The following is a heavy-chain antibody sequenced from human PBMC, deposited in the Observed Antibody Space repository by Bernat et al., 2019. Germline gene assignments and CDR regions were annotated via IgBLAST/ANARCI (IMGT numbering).Heavy chain of an antibody. Sequence: EVQLVESGGALVQPGGSLRLSCAASGFTFSSYSMNWVRQAPGKGLEWVSYISRTSSNIYYAESVKGRFTISRDNAKNSLYLQMNSLRAEDTAVYYCARETGEWELGIWGQGTMVTVSS. CDR1: GFTFSSYS. CDR3: ARETGEWELGI. D-gene: IGHD1-26*01. V-gene: IGHV3-48*01. CDR2: ISRTSSNI. J-gene: IGHJ3*02.